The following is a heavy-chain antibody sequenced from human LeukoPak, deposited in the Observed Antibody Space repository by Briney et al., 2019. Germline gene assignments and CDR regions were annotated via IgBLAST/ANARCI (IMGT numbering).Heavy chain of an antibody. D-gene: IGHD3-10*01. CDR2: IYSTGST. V-gene: IGHV4-4*07. CDR1: GGSISSFY. Sequence: SETLSLTCTVSGGSISSFYWSWIRQPAGKGLEWMGRIYSTGSTNYNPSLRSRVTVSIDTSKNQFSLKLSSVTAADTAVYYCARGSYYYGSSDAFGIWGQGTMVTVSS. J-gene: IGHJ3*02. CDR3: ARGSYYYGSSDAFGI.